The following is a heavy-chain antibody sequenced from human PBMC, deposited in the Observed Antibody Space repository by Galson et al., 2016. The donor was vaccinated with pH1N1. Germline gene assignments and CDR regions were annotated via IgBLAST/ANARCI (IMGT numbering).Heavy chain of an antibody. CDR3: ARGPHKNTFSRPGVDYDYMDV. J-gene: IGHJ6*03. CDR1: SGSLSGFY. CDR2: ITHTGNT. Sequence: SETLSLTCTVYSGSLSGFYWSWIRQPPGKGLEWIGEITHTGNTNYNPSLESRVTVSVDTSKNQFSLNLTSVTAADTAVYFCARGPHKNTFSRPGVDYDYMDVWGKGTTVTVSS. V-gene: IGHV4-34*01. D-gene: IGHD2/OR15-2a*01.